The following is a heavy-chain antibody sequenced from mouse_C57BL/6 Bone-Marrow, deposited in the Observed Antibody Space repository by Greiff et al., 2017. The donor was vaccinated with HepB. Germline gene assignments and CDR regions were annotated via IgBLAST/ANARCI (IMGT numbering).Heavy chain of an antibody. Sequence: EVKLVESGPELVKPGASVKISCKASGYSFTDYNMNWVKQSNGKSLEWIGVINPNYGTTSYNQKFKGKATLTADKSSSTAYMQLSSLTSEDSAVYFCARSYGSSDWYFDVWGTGTTVTVSS. CDR2: INPNYGTT. CDR3: ARSYGSSDWYFDV. V-gene: IGHV1-39*01. D-gene: IGHD1-1*01. CDR1: GYSFTDYN. J-gene: IGHJ1*03.